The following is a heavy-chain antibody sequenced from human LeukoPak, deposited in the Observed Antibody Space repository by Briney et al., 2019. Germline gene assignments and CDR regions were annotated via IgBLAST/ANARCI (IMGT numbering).Heavy chain of an antibody. CDR3: ARVLYSSSWYYFDY. J-gene: IGHJ4*02. CDR1: GYTFTSYD. CDR2: IDPNSGGT. V-gene: IGHV1-2*02. D-gene: IGHD6-13*01. Sequence: GASVKVSCKASGYTFTSYDINWVRQAPGQGLEWMGWIDPNSGGTNYAQKFQGRVTMTRDTSISTAYMELSRLRSDDTAVYYCARVLYSSSWYYFDYWGQGTLVTVSS.